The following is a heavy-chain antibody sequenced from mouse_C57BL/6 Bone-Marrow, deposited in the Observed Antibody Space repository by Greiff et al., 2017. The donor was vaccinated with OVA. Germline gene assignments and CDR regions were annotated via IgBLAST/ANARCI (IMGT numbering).Heavy chain of an antibody. V-gene: IGHV1-19*01. CDR2: INPYNGGT. CDR3: ARVIPDYYGSSYWYFDV. Sequence: VQLQQSGPVLVKPGASVKMSCKASGYTFTDYYMNWVKQSHGKSLEWIGVINPYNGGTSYNQKFKGKATLTVDKSSSTAYMELNSLTSEDSAVYYCARVIPDYYGSSYWYFDVWGTGTTVTVSS. CDR1: GYTFTDYY. D-gene: IGHD1-1*01. J-gene: IGHJ1*03.